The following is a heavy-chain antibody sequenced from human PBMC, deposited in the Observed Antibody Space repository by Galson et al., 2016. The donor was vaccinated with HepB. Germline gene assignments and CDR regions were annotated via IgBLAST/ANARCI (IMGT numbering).Heavy chain of an antibody. J-gene: IGHJ4*02. CDR2: IYSGGNT. CDR1: GFTVSANY. D-gene: IGHD1-1*01. Sequence: SLRLSCAASGFTVSANYMSWVRQAPGKGLEWVSVIYSGGNTYYADSVKGRFTISRDNSKNTLYLQMNSLKTEDTAVYYCAREDNRWTLDKWGQGTLVTVSS. V-gene: IGHV3-53*05. CDR3: AREDNRWTLDK.